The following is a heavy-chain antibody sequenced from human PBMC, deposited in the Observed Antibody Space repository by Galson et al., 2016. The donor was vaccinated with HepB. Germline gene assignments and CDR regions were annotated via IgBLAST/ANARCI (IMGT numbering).Heavy chain of an antibody. Sequence: SLRLSCAASGLTVSTNYMTRVRQAPGKGLEWVSVIYRDGSTYYADSVKGRFTISRDKSKNTLYLQINSLRAEDTAVYYCARDDPPSTGGAFDIWGQGTMVTVSS. CDR1: GLTVSTNY. V-gene: IGHV3-53*01. D-gene: IGHD1-14*01. CDR2: IYRDGST. J-gene: IGHJ3*02. CDR3: ARDDPPSTGGAFDI.